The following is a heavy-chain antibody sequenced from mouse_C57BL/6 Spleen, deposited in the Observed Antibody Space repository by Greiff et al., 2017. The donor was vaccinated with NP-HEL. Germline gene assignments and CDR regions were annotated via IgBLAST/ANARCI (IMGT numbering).Heavy chain of an antibody. D-gene: IGHD4-1*01. J-gene: IGHJ3*01. CDR1: GYTFPSYW. V-gene: IGHV1-55*01. CDR3: ARSLTGTWFAY. Sequence: QVQLQQPGAELVKPGASVKMSCKASGYTFPSYWITWVKQRPGHGLEWIGDIYPGSGSTNSNEKFKSKATLTVDTSASTAYMQLSSLTSEDSAVYYCARSLTGTWFAYWGQGTLVTVSA. CDR2: IYPGSGST.